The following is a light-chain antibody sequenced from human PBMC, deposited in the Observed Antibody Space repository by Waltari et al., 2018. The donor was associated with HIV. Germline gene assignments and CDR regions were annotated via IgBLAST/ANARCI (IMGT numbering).Light chain of an antibody. V-gene: IGKV2-28*01. Sequence: EIVMTQSPLSLPVTPGEPASFPCRSRQSLLHSNGYNYLDWYLQRPGQSPQLLIYLGSTRASGVPDRFSGSGSGTDFTLTISRVEAEDVGVYYCMQPLQLPLTFGGGTKVEIK. J-gene: IGKJ4*01. CDR2: LGS. CDR3: MQPLQLPLT. CDR1: QSLLHSNGYNY.